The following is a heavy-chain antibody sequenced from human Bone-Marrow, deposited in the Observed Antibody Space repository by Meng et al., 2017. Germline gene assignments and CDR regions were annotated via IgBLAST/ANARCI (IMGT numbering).Heavy chain of an antibody. CDR2: IYSDGKDT. CDR1: GFSFTSDP. Sequence: GESLKISCAASGFSFTSDPMHWVRQAPGKGLEYVSGIYSDGKDTFYANSVRGRFIISRDISKNTLYLQMDGLRAEDTAVYYCVREQYTLWGQGTLVTVSS. V-gene: IGHV3-64*01. CDR3: VREQYTL. D-gene: IGHD4-11*01. J-gene: IGHJ4*02.